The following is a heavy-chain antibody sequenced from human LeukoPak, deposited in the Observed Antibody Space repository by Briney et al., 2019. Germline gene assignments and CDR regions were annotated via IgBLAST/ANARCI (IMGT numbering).Heavy chain of an antibody. J-gene: IGHJ5*02. Sequence: PSETLSLTCTVSGGSISSGSYYWGWIRQPPGKGLEWVGSIYYSGSTYYNPSLKSRVTISVDTSKNQFSLKLSSVTAADTAVYYCASESAWFDPWGQGTLVTVSS. CDR2: IYYSGST. V-gene: IGHV4-39*01. CDR3: ASESAWFDP. CDR1: GGSISSGSYY.